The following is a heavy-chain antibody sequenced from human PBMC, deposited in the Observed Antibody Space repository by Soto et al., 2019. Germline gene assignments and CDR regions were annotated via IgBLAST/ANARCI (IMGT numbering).Heavy chain of an antibody. V-gene: IGHV4-31*03. D-gene: IGHD4-17*01. CDR1: GGSISSGGYY. J-gene: IGHJ4*02. CDR2: IYYSGST. CDR3: ARYSYGDMPYYFDY. Sequence: SETLSLTCTVSGGSISSGGYYWSWIRQHPGKGLEWIGYIYYSGSTYYNPSLKSRVTISVDTSKNQFSLKLSSVTAADTAVYYCARYSYGDMPYYFDYWGQGTLVTVSS.